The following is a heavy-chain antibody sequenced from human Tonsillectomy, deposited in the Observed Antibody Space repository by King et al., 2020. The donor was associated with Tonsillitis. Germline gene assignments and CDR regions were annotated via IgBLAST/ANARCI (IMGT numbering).Heavy chain of an antibody. CDR1: GFTFSSYA. CDR2: ISYDGSNK. D-gene: IGHD3-10*01. CDR3: ARDLRVLPWFGVLWGGFDY. V-gene: IGHV3-30-3*01. Sequence: VQLVESGGGVVQPGRSLRLSCAASGFTFSSYAMHWVRQAPGKGLEWVAVISYDGSNKYYADSVKGRFTISRDNSKNTLYLQMNSLRAEDTAVYYCARDLRVLPWFGVLWGGFDYWGQGTLVTVSS. J-gene: IGHJ4*02.